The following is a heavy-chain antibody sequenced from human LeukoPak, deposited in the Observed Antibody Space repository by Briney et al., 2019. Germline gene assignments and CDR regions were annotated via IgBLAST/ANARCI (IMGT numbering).Heavy chain of an antibody. V-gene: IGHV3-7*01. Sequence: PGGSLRLSCAASGFTFSSYWMSWVRQAPGKGLEWVANIKQDGSEKYYVDSVKGRFTISRDNAKNSLYLQMNSLRAEDTAVYYCARDPRRRYYDSSGPVDYWGQGTLVTVSS. CDR1: GFTFSSYW. D-gene: IGHD3-22*01. J-gene: IGHJ4*02. CDR2: IKQDGSEK. CDR3: ARDPRRRYYDSSGPVDY.